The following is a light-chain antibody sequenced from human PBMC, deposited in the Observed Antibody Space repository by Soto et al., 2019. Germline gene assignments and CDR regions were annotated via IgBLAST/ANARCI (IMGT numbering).Light chain of an antibody. Sequence: QSALTQPASVSGSPGQSITISCIGTSSDIGAYNYVSWYQHHPGKAPKLIIYEVTNRPSGVSHRFSGSKSGNTASLTISGLQTEDEADYYCSSYTTTDTPYVFGTGTKVTVL. CDR3: SSYTTTDTPYV. CDR2: EVT. J-gene: IGLJ1*01. V-gene: IGLV2-14*01. CDR1: SSDIGAYNY.